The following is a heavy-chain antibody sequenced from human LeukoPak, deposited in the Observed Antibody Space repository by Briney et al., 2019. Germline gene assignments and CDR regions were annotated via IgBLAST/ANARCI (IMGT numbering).Heavy chain of an antibody. J-gene: IGHJ4*02. Sequence: GALLKISCKASGYRFTSYWIGWVGRMPPKGLQCMGVIHPGDSETSYNPSFQAQVTISADKSISTAYLQWSALKASDTAMYYCARRLGATRPYFDFWGQGALVTVSS. CDR1: GYRFTSYW. CDR3: ARRLGATRPYFDF. CDR2: IHPGDSET. D-gene: IGHD1-26*01. V-gene: IGHV5-51*01.